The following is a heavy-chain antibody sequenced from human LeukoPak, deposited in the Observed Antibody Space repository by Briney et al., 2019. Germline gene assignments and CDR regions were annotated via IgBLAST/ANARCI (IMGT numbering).Heavy chain of an antibody. CDR1: GYSFTAYY. CDR2: INPNSGGT. Sequence: ASVKVSCKASGYSFTAYYMHWVRQAPGQGLEWMGWINPNSGGTNYAQKFQGRVTMTRDTSITTAYVEMSRLRSDDTALYYCARSPHILTGENFDYWGQGTLVTVSS. CDR3: ARSPHILTGENFDY. J-gene: IGHJ4*02. V-gene: IGHV1-2*02. D-gene: IGHD3-9*01.